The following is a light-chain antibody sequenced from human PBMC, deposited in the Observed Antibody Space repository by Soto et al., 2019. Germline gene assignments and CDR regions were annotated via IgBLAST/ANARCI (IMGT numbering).Light chain of an antibody. Sequence: EIVMTQSPATLSVSPGERVTLSCRASQSVNNKLVWYQRIPGQAPRPLIYDASIRATGVPARFSGSGFGTEFTLTISSLQSEDFAIYYCQQFNNWPPITFGQGTRLEIK. J-gene: IGKJ5*01. CDR3: QQFNNWPPIT. V-gene: IGKV3-15*01. CDR2: DAS. CDR1: QSVNNK.